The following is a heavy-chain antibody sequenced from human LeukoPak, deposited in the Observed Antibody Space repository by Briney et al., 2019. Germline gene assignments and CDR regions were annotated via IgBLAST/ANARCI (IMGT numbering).Heavy chain of an antibody. CDR2: MNPNTGNT. D-gene: IGHD1-1*01. CDR1: GYTFNSYD. CDR3: ARVVGPTDSFDY. J-gene: IGHJ4*02. V-gene: IGHV1-8*01. Sequence: ASVKVSCKASGYTFNSYDINWVRQATGQGLEWMGWMNPNTGNTGYGERFQGRATMTRDNSISTAYMELNSLTSEDTAVYYCARVVGPTDSFDYWGQGTLVTVSS.